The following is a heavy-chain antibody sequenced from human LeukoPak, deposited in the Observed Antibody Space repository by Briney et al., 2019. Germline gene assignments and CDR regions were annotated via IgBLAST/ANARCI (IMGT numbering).Heavy chain of an antibody. D-gene: IGHD3-16*01. V-gene: IGHV1-3*01. CDR3: ARDQRLRLGELWPFDY. CDR2: INAGNGNT. J-gene: IGHJ4*02. CDR1: GYTFTSYA. Sequence: ASVKVSCKASGYTFTSYAMHWVRQTPGQRLEWMGWINAGNGNTKYSQEFQGRVTITRDTSASTAYMELRSLRSDDTAVYYCARDQRLRLGELWPFDYWGQGTLVTVSS.